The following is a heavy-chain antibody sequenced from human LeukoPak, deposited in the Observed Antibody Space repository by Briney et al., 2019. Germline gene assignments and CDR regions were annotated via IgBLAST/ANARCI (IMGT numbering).Heavy chain of an antibody. V-gene: IGHV3-64D*06. D-gene: IGHD6-13*01. CDR3: VKGGQAAADYIDN. J-gene: IGHJ4*02. Sequence: GGSLRLSCSASGFTFSTYAMHWVRQALGKGLKYVSGISSNGGSTYYADSVKDRFTISRNNPKNTLSLQMSSLRGEDTAVYYCVKGGQAAADYIDNWGQGTLVTVSS. CDR2: ISSNGGST. CDR1: GFTFSTYA.